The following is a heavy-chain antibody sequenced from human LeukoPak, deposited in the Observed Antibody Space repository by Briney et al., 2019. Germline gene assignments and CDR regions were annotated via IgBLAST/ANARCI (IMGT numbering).Heavy chain of an antibody. V-gene: IGHV3-23*01. J-gene: IGHJ3*01. D-gene: IGHD3-22*01. CDR1: GFTYRSYA. Sequence: GGSLRLSCAASGFTYRSYAMTWVRQAPGKGLEWVSIISGSGHSTYYADSVKGRSTISRGNSENTLYLQMNSLRGEDTAVYYCARGSYYYDSNGYQGAFDLWGQGTVVTVSS. CDR3: ARGSYYYDSNGYQGAFDL. CDR2: ISGSGHST.